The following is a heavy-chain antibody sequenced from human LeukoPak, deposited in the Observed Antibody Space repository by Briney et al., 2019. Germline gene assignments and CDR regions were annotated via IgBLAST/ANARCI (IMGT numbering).Heavy chain of an antibody. V-gene: IGHV4-39*01. CDR3: ARLVPPGGGDCTGSNCHTVYYFDY. Sequence: SETLSLTCTVSGDSITSSGFYWVWIRQPPGKGLEWIGSIHYSGTTQYTPSLKSRVTISIDAAKNQFSLMLTSVTAADTAVYYCARLVPPGGGDCTGSNCHTVYYFDYWGQGTLVTVSS. D-gene: IGHD2-15*01. CDR1: GDSITSSGFY. J-gene: IGHJ4*02. CDR2: IHYSGTT.